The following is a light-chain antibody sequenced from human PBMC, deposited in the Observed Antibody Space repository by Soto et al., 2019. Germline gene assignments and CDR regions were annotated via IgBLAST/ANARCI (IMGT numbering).Light chain of an antibody. Sequence: QSALTQPASVSGSPGQSITISCTGTVSDVGGYNYVSWYQQHPGKAPKLMIYEVTNRPSGVSNRFSGSKSGNTASLTISGLQAEDEADYYCSSYSSSSTRVVLGGGTKVTVL. CDR1: VSDVGGYNY. V-gene: IGLV2-14*01. CDR2: EVT. CDR3: SSYSSSSTRVV. J-gene: IGLJ2*01.